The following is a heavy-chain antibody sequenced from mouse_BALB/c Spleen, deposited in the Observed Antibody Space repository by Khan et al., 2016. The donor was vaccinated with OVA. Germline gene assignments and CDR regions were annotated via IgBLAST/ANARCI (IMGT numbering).Heavy chain of an antibody. V-gene: IGHV8-12*01. J-gene: IGHJ3*01. D-gene: IGHD3-3*01. CDR3: ARRPRGVHSDDLFAY. CDR1: GFSLSASGVS. Sequence: QVTLKESGPGILQPSQTLTLTCSFSGFSLSASGVSVRWIRQPSGKGLEWLAHIYWDDDKRYNPSLKSRLTISKDTSRNQVFLKSTSVDTADTATYYCARRPRGVHSDDLFAYGGQGTLVTVSA. CDR2: IYWDDDK.